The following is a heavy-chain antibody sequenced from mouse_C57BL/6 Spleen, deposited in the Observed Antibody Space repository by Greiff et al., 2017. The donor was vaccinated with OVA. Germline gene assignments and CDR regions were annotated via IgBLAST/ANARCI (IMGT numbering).Heavy chain of an antibody. Sequence: EVQLQQSGPELVKPGASVKISCKASGYTFTDYYMNWVKQSHGQSLEWIGDINPNNGGTSYNQKFKGKATLTVDTSSSTAYMALRSLTSEDSAVYYCARWGYNDDSCYVESNFDYWGQGTPLTVAS. CDR2: INPNNGGT. V-gene: IGHV1-26*01. D-gene: IGHD1-1*01. CDR3: ARWGYNDDSCYVESNFDY. J-gene: IGHJ2*01. CDR1: GYTFTDYY.